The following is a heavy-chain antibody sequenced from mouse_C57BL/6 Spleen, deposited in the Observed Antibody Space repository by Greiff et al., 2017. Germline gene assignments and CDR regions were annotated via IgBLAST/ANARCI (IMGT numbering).Heavy chain of an antibody. D-gene: IGHD4-1*01. Sequence: EVQGVESGGDLVKPGGSLKLSCAASGFTFSSYGMSWVRQTPDKRLEWVATISSGGSYTYYPDSVKGRFTISRDNAKNTLYLQMSSLKSEDTAMYYCARGLTGTSWYFDVWGTGTTVTVSS. CDR3: ARGLTGTSWYFDV. CDR2: ISSGGSYT. CDR1: GFTFSSYG. V-gene: IGHV5-6*01. J-gene: IGHJ1*03.